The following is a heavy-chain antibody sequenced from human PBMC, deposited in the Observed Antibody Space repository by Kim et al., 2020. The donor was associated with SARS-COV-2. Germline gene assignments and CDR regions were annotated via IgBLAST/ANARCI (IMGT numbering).Heavy chain of an antibody. J-gene: IGHJ1*01. CDR1: GGSFSGYY. CDR3: AREVGAAAGDAEYFQH. Sequence: SETLSLTCAVYGGSFSGYYWSWIRQPPGKGLEWIGEINHSGSTNYNPSLKSRVTISVDTSKNQFSLKLSSVTAADTAVYYCAREVGAAAGDAEYFQHWGQGTLVTVSS. D-gene: IGHD6-13*01. V-gene: IGHV4-34*01. CDR2: INHSGST.